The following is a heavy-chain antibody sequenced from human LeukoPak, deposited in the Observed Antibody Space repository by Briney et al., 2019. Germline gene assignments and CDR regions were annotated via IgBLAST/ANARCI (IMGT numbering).Heavy chain of an antibody. D-gene: IGHD6-19*01. CDR3: ARLRGQWLVHRRYYMDV. Sequence: PSETLSLTCTVSGGSISSYYWSWIRQPPGKGLEWIGYIYYSGSTNYNPSLKSRVTISVDTSKNQFSLKLSSVTAADTAVYYCARLRGQWLVHRRYYMDVWGKGTTVTISS. CDR2: IYYSGST. J-gene: IGHJ6*03. CDR1: GGSISSYY. V-gene: IGHV4-59*12.